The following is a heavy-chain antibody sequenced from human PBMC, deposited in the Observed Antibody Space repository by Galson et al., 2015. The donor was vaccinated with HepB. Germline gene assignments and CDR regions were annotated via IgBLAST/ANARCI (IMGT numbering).Heavy chain of an antibody. V-gene: IGHV3-48*04. CDR1: GFTFSSYS. CDR2: ISSSSSTI. D-gene: IGHD3-10*01. J-gene: IGHJ3*02. Sequence: SLRLSCAASGFTFSSYSMNWVRQAPGKGLEWVSYISSSSSTIYYADSVKGRFTISRDNAKNSLYLQMNSLRAEDTAVYYCARPAPMGFGGGDAFDIWGQGTMVTVSS. CDR3: ARPAPMGFGGGDAFDI.